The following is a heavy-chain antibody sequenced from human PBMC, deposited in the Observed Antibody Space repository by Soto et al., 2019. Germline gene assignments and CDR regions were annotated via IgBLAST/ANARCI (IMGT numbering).Heavy chain of an antibody. J-gene: IGHJ4*02. D-gene: IGHD6-13*01. CDR3: AKDYSSVWSRGIDF. CDR2: ISDAGERT. Sequence: GGSLRLSCSATGFTFTNYAFTWFRRAAGKGLEWVAAISDAGERTNYADSVRGRFIVSRDNSKNTLYLQLNSLRSEDTAVYYCAKDYSSVWSRGIDFWGQGALVTVSS. V-gene: IGHV3-23*01. CDR1: GFTFTNYA.